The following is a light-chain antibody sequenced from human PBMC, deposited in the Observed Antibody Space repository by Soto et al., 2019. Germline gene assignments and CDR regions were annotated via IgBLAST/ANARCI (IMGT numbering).Light chain of an antibody. J-gene: IGLJ1*01. CDR1: SSDVGAYNY. V-gene: IGLV2-14*03. CDR3: SSYTGSSTRFV. CDR2: DVS. Sequence: SVLTQPASVSGSPGQSIPISCTGTSSDVGAYNYVSWYQLHPGKAPKVMIYDVSNRPSGVSNRFSGSKSGNTASLTISGLQAEDEADYYCSSYTGSSTRFVFGTSTKVTVL.